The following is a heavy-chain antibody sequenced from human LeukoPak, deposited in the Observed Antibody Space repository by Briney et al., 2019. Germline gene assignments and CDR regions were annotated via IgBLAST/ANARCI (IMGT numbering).Heavy chain of an antibody. D-gene: IGHD3-22*01. Sequence: PSETLSLTCTVSGVSVSSYYWSWIRQPPGKGLEWIGYMSYSGSSNYNPSLRSRVTISVDASKKQFSLKLSSVTAADTAVYYCARDGYSDSSGYDYPPSVWGQGTLVTVSS. CDR2: MSYSGSS. V-gene: IGHV4-59*02. CDR3: ARDGYSDSSGYDYPPSV. CDR1: GVSVSSYY. J-gene: IGHJ4*02.